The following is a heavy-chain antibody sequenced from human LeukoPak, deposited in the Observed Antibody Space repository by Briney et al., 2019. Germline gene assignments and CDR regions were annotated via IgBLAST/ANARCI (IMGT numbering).Heavy chain of an antibody. CDR1: GFTFSNAW. V-gene: IGHV3-15*01. CDR3: TVEGYDSSGYYSGSHAFDI. CDR2: IISKVDGGTT. Sequence: GGSLRLSCAASGFTFSNAWMSWVRQAPGKGLEWVGRIISKVDGGTTNSAAPVKGRFTISRDDSKNTLYLQMNSLKTEDTAVYYCTVEGYDSSGYYSGSHAFDIWGQGTMVTVPS. J-gene: IGHJ3*02. D-gene: IGHD3-22*01.